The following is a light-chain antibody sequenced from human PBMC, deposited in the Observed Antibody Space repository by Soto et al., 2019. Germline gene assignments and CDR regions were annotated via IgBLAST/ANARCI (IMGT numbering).Light chain of an antibody. V-gene: IGLV1-40*01. CDR1: SSNIGAGFD. CDR2: GNT. J-gene: IGLJ2*01. CDR3: QSYDRSLSGSAV. Sequence: QSVLTQPPSVSGAPGQRVTISCSGTSSNIGAGFDVHWYQQLPATAPNVLIYGNTNRPPAVPDRFSASKSGTSASLAIAGLQAEDEADYYCQSYDRSLSGSAVFGAGTKLTVL.